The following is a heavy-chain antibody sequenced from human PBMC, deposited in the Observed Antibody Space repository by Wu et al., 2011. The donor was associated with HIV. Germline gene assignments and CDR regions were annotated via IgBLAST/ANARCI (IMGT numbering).Heavy chain of an antibody. Sequence: QVQLVQSGAEVKKPGASVKVSCRASGYTFTGYYMHWVRQAPGQGLEWMGWINPNSGGTEYSQKFQGRVTMTRDTSISTMYMDLSNLRSDDTAVYYCARGVVVAATRSFDLWGRGTLVTVSS. D-gene: IGHD2-15*01. CDR1: GYTFTGYY. V-gene: IGHV1-2*02. CDR3: ARGVVVAATRSFDL. CDR2: INPNSGGT. J-gene: IGHJ2*01.